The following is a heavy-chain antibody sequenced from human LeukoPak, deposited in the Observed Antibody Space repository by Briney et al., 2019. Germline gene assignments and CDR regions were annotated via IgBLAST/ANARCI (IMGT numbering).Heavy chain of an antibody. Sequence: SETLSLTCAVYGGSFSGYYWSWIRQPPGKGLEWIGEINHSGSTNYNPSLKSRVTISVDTSKNQFSLKLSSVTAVDTAVYYCARPTSYSYGFFRWGQGTLVTVSS. CDR3: ARPTSYSYGFFR. J-gene: IGHJ4*02. CDR1: GGSFSGYY. D-gene: IGHD5-18*01. CDR2: INHSGST. V-gene: IGHV4-34*01.